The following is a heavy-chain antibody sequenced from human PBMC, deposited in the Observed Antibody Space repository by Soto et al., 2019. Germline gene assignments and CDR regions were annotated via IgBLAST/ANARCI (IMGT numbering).Heavy chain of an antibody. D-gene: IGHD3-10*01. J-gene: IGHJ5*01. V-gene: IGHV3-23*01. Sequence: GGTLRLSCAASGFMFSTTDMSWVRQAPGKGLEWVTTIEGSGTITYYADSVRGRFTISRDNSKNTVYLQMDSLTADDTAVYYCVKNSGWFNSWGQGTPVTVSS. CDR2: IEGSGTIT. CDR3: VKNSGWFNS. CDR1: GFMFSTTD.